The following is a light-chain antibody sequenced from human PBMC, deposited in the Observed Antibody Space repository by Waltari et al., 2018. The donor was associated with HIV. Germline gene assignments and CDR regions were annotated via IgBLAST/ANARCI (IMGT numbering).Light chain of an antibody. CDR1: SANIRRHG. CDR2: TNN. V-gene: IGLV1-44*01. CDR3: AAWDDSLNGVV. J-gene: IGLJ2*01. Sequence: SVLTQPPSASGTPGLRVTIPCSGGSANIRRHGVHWYQQPPGTAPKLLIYTNNQRPSGVSDRFSGSKAGTSASLAISGRQSEDEADYYCAAWDDSLNGVVFGGGTKLTVL.